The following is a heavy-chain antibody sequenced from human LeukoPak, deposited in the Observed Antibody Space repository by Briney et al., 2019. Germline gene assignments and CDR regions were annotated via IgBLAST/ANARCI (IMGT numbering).Heavy chain of an antibody. CDR1: GYSISSGYY. J-gene: IGHJ6*03. V-gene: IGHV4-38-2*02. CDR2: TYHSGST. Sequence: SDTLSLTRTVSGYSISSGYYWGWIRPPPGEGLEWIGSTYHSGSTYYNPSLKSRDTISVDTSKDQFSLKLSAVTAADTAVYYCARGVAGRRYYYYYMDVWSKGTTVTVSS. CDR3: ARGVAGRRYYYYYMDV. D-gene: IGHD6-19*01.